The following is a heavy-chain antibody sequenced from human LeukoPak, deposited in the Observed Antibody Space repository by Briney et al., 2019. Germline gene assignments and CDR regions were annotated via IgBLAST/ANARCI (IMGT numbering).Heavy chain of an antibody. CDR2: ISGSGGST. D-gene: IGHD6-19*01. V-gene: IGHV3-23*01. CDR3: AKGFRSGWYLDYFDY. J-gene: IGHJ4*02. CDR1: GFTLSSYA. Sequence: GGSLRLSCAASGFTLSSYATSWVRQAPGKGLEWVSAISGSGGSTYYADSVKGRFTISRDNSKNTLYLQMNSLRAEDTAVYYCAKGFRSGWYLDYFDYWGQGTLVTVSS.